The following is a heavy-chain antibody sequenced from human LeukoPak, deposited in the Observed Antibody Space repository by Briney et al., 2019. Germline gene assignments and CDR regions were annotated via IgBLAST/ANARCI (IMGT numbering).Heavy chain of an antibody. V-gene: IGHV3-7*03. CDR2: IKQDGSEK. D-gene: IGHD5-24*01. CDR1: GFTFSSYW. J-gene: IGHJ4*02. Sequence: GGSLRLSCAASGFTFSSYWMSWVRQAPGKGLEWVANIKQDGSEKYYVDSVKGRFTISRDNAKNSLYLQMNSLRAEGTAVYYCARGAGYNYPYYFDYWGQGTLVTVSS. CDR3: ARGAGYNYPYYFDY.